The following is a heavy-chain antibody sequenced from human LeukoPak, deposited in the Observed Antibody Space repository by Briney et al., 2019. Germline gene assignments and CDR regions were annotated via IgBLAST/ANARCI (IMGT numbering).Heavy chain of an antibody. CDR1: GFTFDDYG. J-gene: IGHJ4*02. D-gene: IGHD3-22*01. V-gene: IGHV3-23*01. Sequence: GGSLRLSCAASGFTFDDYGMSWVRQAPGKGLEWVSAISGSGGSTYYADSVKGRFTISRDNSKNTLYLQMNSLRAEDTAVYYCAKGVTMIVVRIDYWGQGALVTVSS. CDR2: ISGSGGST. CDR3: AKGVTMIVVRIDY.